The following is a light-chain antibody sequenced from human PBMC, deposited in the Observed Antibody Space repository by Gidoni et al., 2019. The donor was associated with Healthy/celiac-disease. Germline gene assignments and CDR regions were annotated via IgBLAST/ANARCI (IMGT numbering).Light chain of an antibody. Sequence: DIQMTHSPSTRSSSVGDRVTITCRASQSISSWLAWYQQKPGKAPKLLIYDASNLESGVPSRFSGSGSGTEFTLTISSLQPDDFAAYYCQQYNSYSWTFGRGTKVEIK. J-gene: IGKJ1*01. CDR2: DAS. V-gene: IGKV1-5*01. CDR3: QQYNSYSWT. CDR1: QSISSW.